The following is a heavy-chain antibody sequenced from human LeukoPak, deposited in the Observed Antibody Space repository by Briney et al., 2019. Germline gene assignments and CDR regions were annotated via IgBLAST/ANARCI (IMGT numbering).Heavy chain of an antibody. Sequence: GGPLRLSCAASGFDFDNYWMTWVRQVPGKGLEWVANMNQDGSEQYYVDSVKGRFTISRDNGKRSLYLQMNSLRAEDTAVYYCSRGQGCAYWGQGTLATVSS. V-gene: IGHV3-7*04. CDR2: MNQDGSEQ. CDR3: SRGQGCAY. CDR1: GFDFDNYW. J-gene: IGHJ4*02. D-gene: IGHD2-8*01.